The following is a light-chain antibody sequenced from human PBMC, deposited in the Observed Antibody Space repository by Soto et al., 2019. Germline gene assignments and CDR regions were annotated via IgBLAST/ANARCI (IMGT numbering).Light chain of an antibody. CDR2: SNN. V-gene: IGLV1-44*01. CDR1: SSNIGSNT. J-gene: IGLJ3*02. Sequence: QSVLTQPPSASGTPGQRVTSSCSGSSSNIGSNTVNWYQQLPGTAPKLLIYSNNQRPSGVPDRFSGSKSGTSASLAISGLQSEDEADYYCAAWDDSLNGRVFCGGTKLTVL. CDR3: AAWDDSLNGRV.